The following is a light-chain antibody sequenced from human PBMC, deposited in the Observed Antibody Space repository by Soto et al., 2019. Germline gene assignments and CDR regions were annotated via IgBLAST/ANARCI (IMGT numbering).Light chain of an antibody. J-gene: IGLJ1*01. V-gene: IGLV2-14*01. CDR1: SSDVGGYNY. CDR2: EVS. Sequence: SALAQPASVSGSPGQSITISCTGTSSDVGGYNYVTWYQQHPGKAPKLMIYEVSNRPSGVSNRFSGSQSGNTASLTISGLQAEDEADYYCSLYTSSSNYVFGTGTKVTVL. CDR3: SLYTSSSNYV.